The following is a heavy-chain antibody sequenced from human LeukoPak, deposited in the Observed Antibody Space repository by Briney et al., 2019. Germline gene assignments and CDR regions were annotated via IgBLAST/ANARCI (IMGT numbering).Heavy chain of an antibody. Sequence: ASVKVSCKASGYTFTSYYMHWVRQAPGQGLEWTGIFSPSGTSTTYAQKFQGRVTMTRDMSTSTVYMELSSLRSEDTAVYYCAREMGATDYWGQGTLVTVSS. CDR1: GYTFTSYY. D-gene: IGHD1-26*01. CDR3: AREMGATDY. J-gene: IGHJ4*02. V-gene: IGHV1-46*01. CDR2: FSPSGTST.